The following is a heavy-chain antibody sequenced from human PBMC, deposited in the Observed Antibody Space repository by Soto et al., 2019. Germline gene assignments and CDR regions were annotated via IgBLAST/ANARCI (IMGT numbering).Heavy chain of an antibody. J-gene: IGHJ6*02. CDR1: GGTFSSYA. D-gene: IGHD2-21*02. V-gene: IGHV1-69*13. CDR2: IIPIFGTA. CDR3: ARDHCGGDCPTSSYYGMDV. Sequence: ASVKVSCKASGGTFSSYAISWVRQAPGQGLEWMGGIIPIFGTANYAQKFQGRVTITADESTSTAYMELSSLRSEDTAVYYCARDHCGGDCPTSSYYGMDVWGQGTTVTVSS.